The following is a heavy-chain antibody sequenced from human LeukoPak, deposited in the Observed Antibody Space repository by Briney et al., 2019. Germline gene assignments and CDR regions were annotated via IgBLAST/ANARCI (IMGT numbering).Heavy chain of an antibody. V-gene: IGHV3-48*01. Sequence: GGSLRLSCAASGFTFSNYNMNWVRQAPGKGLEWVSYISGSSSIIYYADSVKGRFTISRDDAKNSLYLQMNSLRAEDTAVYYCARALYDYVWGSSGQLDPWGQGTLVTVSS. CDR2: ISGSSSII. CDR3: ARALYDYVWGSSGQLDP. D-gene: IGHD3-16*01. CDR1: GFTFSNYN. J-gene: IGHJ5*02.